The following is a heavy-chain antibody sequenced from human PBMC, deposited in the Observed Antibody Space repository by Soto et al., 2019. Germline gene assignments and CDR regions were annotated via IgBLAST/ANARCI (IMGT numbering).Heavy chain of an antibody. V-gene: IGHV1-69*02. Sequence: QVQLVQSGAEVKKPGSSVKVSCKASGGTFSSYTISWVRQAPGQGLEWMGRIIPILGIANYAQRFQGRVTITADKSTSTAYMERSSPRCEDTVVYYCARGLDYGDYFRFDYWGQGTLVTVSS. CDR3: ARGLDYGDYFRFDY. D-gene: IGHD4-17*01. J-gene: IGHJ4*02. CDR1: GGTFSSYT. CDR2: IIPILGIA.